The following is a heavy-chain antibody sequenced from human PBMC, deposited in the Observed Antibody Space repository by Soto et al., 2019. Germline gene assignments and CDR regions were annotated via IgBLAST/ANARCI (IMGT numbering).Heavy chain of an antibody. CDR1: GVNFSSYG. CDR2: INSDGSST. V-gene: IGHV3-74*01. D-gene: IGHD1-26*01. J-gene: IGHJ4*02. CDR3: ARASWEIPLDY. Sequence: GGSLRLSCAASGVNFSSYGMHWVRQAPGKGLVWVSRINSDGSSTTYADSVKGRFTTSRDNAKNTLYLQMNSLRVEDTAVYYCARASWEIPLDYWGQGTLVTVSS.